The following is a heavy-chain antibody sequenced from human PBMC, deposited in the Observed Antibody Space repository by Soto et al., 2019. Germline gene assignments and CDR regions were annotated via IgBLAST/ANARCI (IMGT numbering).Heavy chain of an antibody. V-gene: IGHV3-23*01. J-gene: IGHJ4*02. CDR1: GFTFSSYA. D-gene: IGHD3-22*01. CDR3: AKVFYYYDSSGYYYFDY. Sequence: GGSLRLSCAASGFTFSSYAVSWVRQAPGKGPEWISSISGSGSTIYYADSVKGRFTISRDNSKNTLYLQMSSLRAEDTAVYYCAKVFYYYDSSGYYYFDYWGQGTLVT. CDR2: ISGSGSTI.